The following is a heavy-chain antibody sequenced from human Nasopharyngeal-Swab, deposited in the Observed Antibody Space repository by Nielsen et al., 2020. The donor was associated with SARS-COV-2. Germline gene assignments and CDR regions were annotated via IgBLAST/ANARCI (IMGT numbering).Heavy chain of an antibody. Sequence: VKVSCKASGYSLMSQAMHWVRQAPGQRLEWMGWITAANGNTEYSRKFHDRLTLSSDTSANTAYMDLSGLRSEDTAVYYCVRDDGRSWLLDKWGQGTLVTVSA. V-gene: IGHV1-3*01. CDR1: GYSLMSQA. CDR2: ITAANGNT. J-gene: IGHJ4*02. D-gene: IGHD6-13*01. CDR3: VRDDGRSWLLDK.